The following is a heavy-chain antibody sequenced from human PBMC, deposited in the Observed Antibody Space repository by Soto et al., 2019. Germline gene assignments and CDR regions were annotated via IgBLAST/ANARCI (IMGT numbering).Heavy chain of an antibody. CDR1: GFGLSTYA. V-gene: IGHV3-23*01. Sequence: ELQLLESGGGFVQPGGSLRLSCTASGFGLSTYAISWVRQAPGKGLEWVSVISANSGNTDYAESVKGRFTISRDKSENTVFLQMNRLRAEDTAVYYCALPSCGGDCYSPFDYWGQGTLVTVSS. CDR3: ALPSCGGDCYSPFDY. J-gene: IGHJ4*02. D-gene: IGHD2-21*02. CDR2: ISANSGNT.